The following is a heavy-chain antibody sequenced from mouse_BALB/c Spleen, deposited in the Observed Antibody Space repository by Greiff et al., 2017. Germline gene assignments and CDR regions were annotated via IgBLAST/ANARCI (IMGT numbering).Heavy chain of an antibody. CDR1: GFNIKDTY. CDR3: ARDYGYNFDY. V-gene: IGHV14-3*02. D-gene: IGHD1-2*01. Sequence: EVKLQESGAELVKPGASVKLSCTASGFNIKDTYMHWVKQRPEQGLEWIGRIDPANGNTKYDPKFQGKATITADTSSNTAYLQLSSLTSEDTAVYYCARDYGYNFDYWGQGTTLTVSS. CDR2: IDPANGNT. J-gene: IGHJ2*01.